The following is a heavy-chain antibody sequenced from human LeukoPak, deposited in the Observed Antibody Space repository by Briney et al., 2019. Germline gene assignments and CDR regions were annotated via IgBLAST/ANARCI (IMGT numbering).Heavy chain of an antibody. Sequence: ASVEVSCKASGYAFTSYDINWVRQATGQGLGWMGWMNPNSGNTGYAQKFQGRVTMTRNTSISTAYMELSSLRSEDTAVYYCARNMWIQLWLRLYYYGVDVWGQGTTVTVSS. CDR3: ARNMWIQLWLRLYYYGVDV. CDR1: GYAFTSYD. CDR2: MNPNSGNT. V-gene: IGHV1-8*01. J-gene: IGHJ6*02. D-gene: IGHD5-18*01.